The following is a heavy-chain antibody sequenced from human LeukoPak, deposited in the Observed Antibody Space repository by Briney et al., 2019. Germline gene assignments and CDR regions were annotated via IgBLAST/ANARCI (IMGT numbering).Heavy chain of an antibody. D-gene: IGHD1-14*01. CDR1: GDSMSNFC. V-gene: IGHV4-4*07. Sequence: SETLSLTCTVSGDSMSNFCWLWIRLSAGKGLEWIGRIYTSGRTNYNPSLDSRVTMSIDTTNNQFSLKLNSVTAADTAIYYCATEYDRGSNDHWGQGTLVTVSS. CDR2: IYTSGRT. J-gene: IGHJ4*02. CDR3: ATEYDRGSNDH.